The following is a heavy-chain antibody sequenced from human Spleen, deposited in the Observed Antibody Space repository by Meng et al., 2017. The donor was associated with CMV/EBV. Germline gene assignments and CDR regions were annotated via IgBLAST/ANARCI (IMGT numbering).Heavy chain of an antibody. Sequence: QVEPPQGGAGLLKPSETLSLTCAVYGGSFSGYYWSWIRQPPGKGLEWIGEINHSGSTNYNPSLKSRVTISVDTSKNQFSLKLSSVTAADTAVYYCARGRGPYSSGFDYWGQGTLVTVSS. CDR1: GGSFSGYY. CDR2: INHSGST. V-gene: IGHV4-34*01. D-gene: IGHD6-25*01. J-gene: IGHJ4*02. CDR3: ARGRGPYSSGFDY.